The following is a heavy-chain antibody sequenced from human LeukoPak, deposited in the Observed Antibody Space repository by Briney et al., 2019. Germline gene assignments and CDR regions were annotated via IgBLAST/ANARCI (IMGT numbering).Heavy chain of an antibody. V-gene: IGHV3-30*04. Sequence: GGSLRLSCAASGFTFSSYAMHWVRQAPGKGLEWVAVISYDGSNKYYADSVKGRFTISRDNSKNTLYLHVNSLRPEDTAVYYCARTYYDFWSGYSTDYFDYWGQGTLVTVSS. J-gene: IGHJ4*02. CDR1: GFTFSSYA. CDR2: ISYDGSNK. D-gene: IGHD3-3*01. CDR3: ARTYYDFWSGYSTDYFDY.